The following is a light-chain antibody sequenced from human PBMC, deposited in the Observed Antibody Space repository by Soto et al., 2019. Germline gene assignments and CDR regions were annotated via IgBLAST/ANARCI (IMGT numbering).Light chain of an antibody. CDR3: QQYGSSPET. Sequence: EIVLTQSPGTLSLSPGERATPSCRASQSVSSSYLGWYQQKPGQAPRLLIYGASSRATGIPDRFSGSGSGTDFTLTISRLEPEDFAVYYCQQYGSSPETFGQGTKVEIK. J-gene: IGKJ1*01. CDR2: GAS. V-gene: IGKV3-20*01. CDR1: QSVSSSY.